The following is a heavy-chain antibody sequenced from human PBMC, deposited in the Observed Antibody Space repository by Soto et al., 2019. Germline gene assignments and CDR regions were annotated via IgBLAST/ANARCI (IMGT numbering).Heavy chain of an antibody. CDR2: ISSNSRYM. Sequence: GGCRRLSCAASGFTFSSYSMNGVRQSPGKGREWVSSISSNSRYMYYAASVKGRCTISRDHAKNSLYLQMSSLRGEDTAVYYCAREGGSGYEDFDPWGQGTLVTVSS. D-gene: IGHD5-12*01. CDR1: GFTFSSYS. CDR3: AREGGSGYEDFDP. V-gene: IGHV3-21*01. J-gene: IGHJ5*02.